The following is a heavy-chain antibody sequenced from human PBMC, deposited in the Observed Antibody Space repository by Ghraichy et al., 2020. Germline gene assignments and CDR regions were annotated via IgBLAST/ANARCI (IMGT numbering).Heavy chain of an antibody. CDR1: GFTFSNAW. D-gene: IGHD4-17*01. J-gene: IGHJ4*02. CDR3: TTDPPPQRTVTTLGY. Sequence: GGSLRLSCAASGFTFSNAWMSWVRQAPGRGLEWVGRIKSIGDGTTDYSAPVKGRFIILRDDSKNTLYLQMNSLKIEDTAVYYCTTDPPPQRTVTTLGYWGQGTLVTVSS. V-gene: IGHV3-15*01. CDR2: IKSIGDGTT.